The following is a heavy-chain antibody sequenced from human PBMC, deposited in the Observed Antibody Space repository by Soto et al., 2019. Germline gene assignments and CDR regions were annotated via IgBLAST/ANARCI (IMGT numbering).Heavy chain of an antibody. J-gene: IGHJ4*02. Sequence: HPGGSLRLSCAGSGFAFGDSAMHWVRQAPGKGLEWVAGISWNSGAKGYADSVKGRFTISRDNAKKSLYLQMNTLRPEDTALYYCAKAPYAGYFYYFDSWGQGALVTVSS. D-gene: IGHD5-12*01. CDR3: AKAPYAGYFYYFDS. V-gene: IGHV3-9*01. CDR2: ISWNSGAK. CDR1: GFAFGDSA.